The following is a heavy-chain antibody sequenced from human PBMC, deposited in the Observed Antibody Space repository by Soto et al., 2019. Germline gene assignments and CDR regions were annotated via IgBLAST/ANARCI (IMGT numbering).Heavy chain of an antibody. CDR3: ARSSRRWLGYYHYGMDV. V-gene: IGHV1-8*01. Sequence: ASVKVSCKASGYTFTSYDINWVRQATGQGLEWMGWMNPNSGNTGYAQKFQGRVTMTRNTYISTAYMELSSLRSEDTAVYYCARSSRRWLGYYHYGMDVWGQGTKGTVPS. CDR2: MNPNSGNT. J-gene: IGHJ6*02. CDR1: GYTFTSYD. D-gene: IGHD5-18*01.